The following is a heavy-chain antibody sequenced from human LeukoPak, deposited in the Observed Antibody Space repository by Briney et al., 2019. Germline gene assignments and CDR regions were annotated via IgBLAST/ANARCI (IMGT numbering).Heavy chain of an antibody. CDR3: ARGGHKWFGEANNWFDP. D-gene: IGHD3-10*01. J-gene: IGHJ5*02. CDR2: ISGSGGST. CDR1: GFTFSSYG. V-gene: IGHV3-23*01. Sequence: GGTLRLSCAASGFTFSSYGMSWVRQAPGKGLEWVSAISGSGGSTYYADSVKGRFTISRDNSKNTLYLQMNSLRAEDTAVYYCARGGHKWFGEANNWFDPWGQGTLVTVSS.